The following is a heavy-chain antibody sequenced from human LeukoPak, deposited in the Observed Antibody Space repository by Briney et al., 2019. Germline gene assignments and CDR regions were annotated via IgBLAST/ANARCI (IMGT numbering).Heavy chain of an antibody. CDR1: GYTFTTYY. J-gene: IGHJ4*02. Sequence: ASVKVSCKASGYTFTTYYMNWIRQAPGQGLEWMGIINPSGGSTSYAQKFQGRVTMTRDTSTSTVYMELSSLRSEDTAVYYCARWVDYVWGNYRHAFDYWGQGTLVTVSS. CDR3: ARWVDYVWGNYRHAFDY. D-gene: IGHD3-16*02. CDR2: INPSGGST. V-gene: IGHV1-46*01.